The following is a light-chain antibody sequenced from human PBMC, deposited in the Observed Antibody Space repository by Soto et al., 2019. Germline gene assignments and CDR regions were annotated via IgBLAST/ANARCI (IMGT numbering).Light chain of an antibody. CDR3: SSYAGSNNVI. J-gene: IGLJ2*01. Sequence: QAVVTQPPSASGSPGQSVTISCTGTSSDVGGSNFVSWYQQHPGKAPKIVIYEVSKRPSGVPDRFSGSKSGNTASLTVSGLQAEDEADYYCSSYAGSNNVIFGGGTKLTVL. V-gene: IGLV2-8*01. CDR2: EVS. CDR1: SSDVGGSNF.